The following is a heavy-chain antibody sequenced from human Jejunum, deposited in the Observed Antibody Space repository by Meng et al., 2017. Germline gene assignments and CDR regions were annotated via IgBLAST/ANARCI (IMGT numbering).Heavy chain of an antibody. V-gene: IGHV4-4*02. CDR3: ARADYVRYFDL. Sequence: QVEPQESGPGLVKPSETLSLTCAVSGASIESNNWWTWIRQPPGQGLEWIGEVYHSGSTHYNPSLQSRVTISIDNSKNRFSLSLNSVTAADTAIYYCARADYVRYFDLWGRGTLVTVSS. D-gene: IGHD3-10*02. CDR2: VYHSGST. CDR1: GASIESNNW. J-gene: IGHJ2*01.